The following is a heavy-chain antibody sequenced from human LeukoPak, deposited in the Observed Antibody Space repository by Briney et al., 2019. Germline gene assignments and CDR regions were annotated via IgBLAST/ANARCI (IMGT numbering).Heavy chain of an antibody. Sequence: GGSLRLSCAASGFTFSSYSMNWVRQAPGQGLEWVSYISSSSGTIYYADSVKGRFTISRDNAKNSLYLQMNSLGVEDTAIYYCARDRAMDDYWGQGTLVTVSS. CDR2: ISSSSGTI. J-gene: IGHJ4*02. CDR1: GFTFSSYS. CDR3: ARDRAMDDY. V-gene: IGHV3-48*01.